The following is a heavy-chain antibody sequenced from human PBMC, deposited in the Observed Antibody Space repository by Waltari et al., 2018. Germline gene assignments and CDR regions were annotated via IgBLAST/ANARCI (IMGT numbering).Heavy chain of an antibody. J-gene: IGHJ4*02. Sequence: EVQLVESGGGLVQPGGSLRLSCAASGFTFSSYSMNWVRQAPGKGLEWVSYISSSSSTIYYADSGKGRFTISRDNAKNSLYLQMNSLRAEDTAVYYCARAAPGTYYYDSSGYYSYWGQGTLVTVSS. D-gene: IGHD3-22*01. CDR3: ARAAPGTYYYDSSGYYSY. CDR1: GFTFSSYS. CDR2: ISSSSSTI. V-gene: IGHV3-48*01.